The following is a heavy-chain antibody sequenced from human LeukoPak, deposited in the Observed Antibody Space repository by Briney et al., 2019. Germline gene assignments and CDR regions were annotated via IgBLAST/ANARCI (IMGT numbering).Heavy chain of an antibody. V-gene: IGHV3-48*03. CDR3: TRDMQGSRLYLVGSQND. CDR1: GLTFSSYE. CDR2: ISSSGSTI. J-gene: IGHJ4*02. D-gene: IGHD1-26*01. Sequence: GGSLRLSCAASGLTFSSYEMNWVRQAPGKGLEWVSYISSSGSTIYYADSVRGRFTISRDNAMNTLYLQMNSLRAEDSALYYCTRDMQGSRLYLVGSQNDWGQGTLVTVSS.